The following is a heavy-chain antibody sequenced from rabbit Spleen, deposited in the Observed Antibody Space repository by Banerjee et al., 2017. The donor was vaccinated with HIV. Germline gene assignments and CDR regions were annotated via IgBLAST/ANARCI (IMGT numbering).Heavy chain of an antibody. CDR1: GFSFSDRDV. Sequence: QEQLEESGGGLVQPEGSLTLTCKASGFSFSDRDVMCWVRQAPGKGLEWIACINASTGKPVYATWASGRFTISRTSSTTVTLRMTSLTAADRATYFCARDHAISGYRFNLWGQGTLVTVS. J-gene: IGHJ4*01. CDR3: ARDHAISGYRFNL. V-gene: IGHV1S45*01. D-gene: IGHD1-1*01. CDR2: INASTGKP.